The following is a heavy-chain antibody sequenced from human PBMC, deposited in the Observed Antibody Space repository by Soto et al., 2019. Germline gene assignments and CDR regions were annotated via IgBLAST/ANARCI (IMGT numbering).Heavy chain of an antibody. CDR2: ISYDGSSK. D-gene: IGHD6-13*01. V-gene: IGHV3-30-3*02. J-gene: IGHJ4*02. Sequence: QVQLVESVGGVVQPGRSLRLSCAASGFTFSNSAMHWVCQAPGKGLEWVAVISYDGSSKYYADSVKGRFTISRDNSKNTLYLQMNSLRAEDTAVYYCAKEFSKYSSSLGYWGQGTLVTVSS. CDR3: AKEFSKYSSSLGY. CDR1: GFTFSNSA.